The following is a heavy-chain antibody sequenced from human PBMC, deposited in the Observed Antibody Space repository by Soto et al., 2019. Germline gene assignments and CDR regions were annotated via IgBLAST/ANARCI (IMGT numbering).Heavy chain of an antibody. V-gene: IGHV3-23*01. Sequence: PGGSLRLSCAASGFTFSSYAMSWVRQAPGKGLEWVSAISGSGGSTYYADSVKGRFTISRDNSKNTLYLQMNSLRAEDTAVYYCAKVKEQQLVRFIYFDYWGQGTLVTVSS. CDR2: ISGSGGST. J-gene: IGHJ4*02. CDR1: GFTFSSYA. D-gene: IGHD6-13*01. CDR3: AKVKEQQLVRFIYFDY.